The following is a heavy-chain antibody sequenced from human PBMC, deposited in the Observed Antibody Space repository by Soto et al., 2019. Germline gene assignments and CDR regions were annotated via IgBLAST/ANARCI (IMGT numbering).Heavy chain of an antibody. D-gene: IGHD1-26*01. CDR3: ERDKSGTYSIDY. Sequence: EVQVVESGGGSVQPGGSLRLSCAASGFTFSRYTMNWVRQAPGKGLEWLSYISGGGGTMSYADSVKGRDTISRDNAKNELYLQMDSLRAVDTAVYYWERDKSGTYSIDYWGQGTLVTVSS. J-gene: IGHJ4*02. V-gene: IGHV3-48*04. CDR2: ISGGGGTM. CDR1: GFTFSRYT.